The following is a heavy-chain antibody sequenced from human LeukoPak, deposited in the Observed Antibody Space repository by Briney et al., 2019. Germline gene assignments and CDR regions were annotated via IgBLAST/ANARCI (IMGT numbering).Heavy chain of an antibody. J-gene: IGHJ6*03. D-gene: IGHD5-24*01. CDR2: IISSSSYI. CDR1: GFTFSSYS. V-gene: IGHV3-21*01. CDR3: ARDRRDGYNYPYYYYYMDV. Sequence: EGSMRLSCAASGFTFSSYSMNWVRQAPGKGLEWVSSIISSSSYIYYADSVKGRFTISRDNAKNSLYLQMNSLRAEDTAVYYCARDRRDGYNYPYYYYYMDVWGKGTTVTISS.